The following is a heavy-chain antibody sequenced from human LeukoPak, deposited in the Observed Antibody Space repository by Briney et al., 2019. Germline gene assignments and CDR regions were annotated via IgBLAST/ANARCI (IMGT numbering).Heavy chain of an antibody. CDR3: AREDSSGWYVFDY. CDR2: INTSGGST. Sequence: ASVKVSCKASGYTFTSYYMHWVRQAPGQGLKWMGIINTSGGSTSYAQKFQGRVTMTRDTSTSTVYMELSSLRSEDTAVYYCAREDSSGWYVFDYWGQGTLVTVSS. CDR1: GYTFTSYY. J-gene: IGHJ4*02. V-gene: IGHV1-46*01. D-gene: IGHD6-19*01.